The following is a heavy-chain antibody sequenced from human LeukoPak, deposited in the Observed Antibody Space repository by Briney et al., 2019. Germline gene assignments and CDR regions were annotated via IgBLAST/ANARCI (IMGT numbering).Heavy chain of an antibody. J-gene: IGHJ5*02. D-gene: IGHD3-10*01. CDR3: AREVLLWFGECGWFDP. CDR2: IYYSGST. V-gene: IGHV4-59*01. CDR1: GGSISSYY. Sequence: SETLSLTCTVSGGSISSYYWSWIRQPPGKGLEWIGYIYYSGSTNYNPSLKSRVTISVDTSKNQFSLKLSSVTAADTAVYYCAREVLLWFGECGWFDPWGQGALVTVSS.